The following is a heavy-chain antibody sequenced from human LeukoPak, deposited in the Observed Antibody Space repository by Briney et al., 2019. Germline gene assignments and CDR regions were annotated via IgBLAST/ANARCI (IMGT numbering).Heavy chain of an antibody. D-gene: IGHD3-10*01. Sequence: PGGSLRLSCTASGFTFSSYSMNWVRQAPGKGLQWVSSISSGSTYIYYADSVKGRFTIPRDNTKNSLYLQMNSLRGEDTAVYYCARGDGATPPDAFDVWGQGTMVTVSS. CDR3: ARGDGATPPDAFDV. CDR2: ISSGSTYI. CDR1: GFTFSSYS. J-gene: IGHJ3*01. V-gene: IGHV3-21*01.